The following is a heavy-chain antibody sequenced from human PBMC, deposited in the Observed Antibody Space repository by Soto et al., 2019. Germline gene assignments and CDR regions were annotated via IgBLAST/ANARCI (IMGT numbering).Heavy chain of an antibody. D-gene: IGHD6-6*01. CDR2: ISGSGDST. J-gene: IGHJ4*02. CDR3: AKLGSSSPTDF. Sequence: GGSLRLSCAASAFTFSSYGMSWVRQAPGKGLEWVSSISGSGDSTYYVDSVKGRFTISRDNFKSTVYLQMNSLRAEDTAVYYCAKLGSSSPTDFWGQGTLVTVSS. CDR1: AFTFSSYG. V-gene: IGHV3-23*01.